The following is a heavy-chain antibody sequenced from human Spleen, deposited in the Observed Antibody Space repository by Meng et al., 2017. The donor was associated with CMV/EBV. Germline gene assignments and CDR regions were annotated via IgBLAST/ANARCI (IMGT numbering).Heavy chain of an antibody. V-gene: IGHV3-43D*03. CDR1: GFSFDEYA. Sequence: SGFSFDEYALHWVRQAPGKGLEWVSLINWEGGGTYYADSVKGRFSISRDNRKNTLFLQMNSLRIEDTALYYCAKAKDFWSDYSLDFWGQGTLVTVSS. CDR2: INWEGGGT. J-gene: IGHJ4*02. D-gene: IGHD3-3*01. CDR3: AKAKDFWSDYSLDF.